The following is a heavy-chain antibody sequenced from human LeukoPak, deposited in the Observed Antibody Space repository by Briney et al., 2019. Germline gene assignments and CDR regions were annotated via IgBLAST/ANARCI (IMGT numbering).Heavy chain of an antibody. Sequence: GASVTVSCKASGYTFTSYGISWVRQAPGQGLEWMGWISAYNGNTNYAQKLQGRVTMTPDTSTSTAYMELRSLRSDDTAVYYCALGYCSGGSCPYGMDVWGQGTTVTVSS. J-gene: IGHJ6*01. CDR2: ISAYNGNT. D-gene: IGHD2-15*01. CDR3: ALGYCSGGSCPYGMDV. V-gene: IGHV1-18*01. CDR1: GYTFTSYG.